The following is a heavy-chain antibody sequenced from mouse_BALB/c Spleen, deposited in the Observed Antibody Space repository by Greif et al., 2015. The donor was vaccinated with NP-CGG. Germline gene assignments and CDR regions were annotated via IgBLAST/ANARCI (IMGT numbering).Heavy chain of an antibody. J-gene: IGHJ3*01. CDR3: AREGLRRSFAY. CDR1: GFTFSSYG. D-gene: IGHD2-2*01. Sequence: EVKLVESGGGLVQPGGSLKLSCAASGFTFSSYGMSWVRQTPDKRLELVATINSNGGSTYYPDSVKGRFTISRDNAKNTLYRQMSSLKSEDTAMYYCAREGLRRSFAYWGQGTLVTVSA. CDR2: INSNGGST. V-gene: IGHV5-6-3*01.